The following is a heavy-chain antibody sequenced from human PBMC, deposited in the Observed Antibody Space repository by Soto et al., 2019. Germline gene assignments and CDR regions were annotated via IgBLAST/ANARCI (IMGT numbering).Heavy chain of an antibody. D-gene: IGHD2-21*01. Sequence: QVQLVQSGAEVKKPGAPVKVSCKTSGYSFMTYAIHWVRQAPGQSLEWMGWIHAGNGNAKYSQNFQGRVTITRDTSANTVYMELSSLRSEDTALYYCARETFSVPTYSCDSWGQGTLVTVSS. CDR2: IHAGNGNA. V-gene: IGHV1-3*01. J-gene: IGHJ4*02. CDR3: ARETFSVPTYSCDS. CDR1: GYSFMTYA.